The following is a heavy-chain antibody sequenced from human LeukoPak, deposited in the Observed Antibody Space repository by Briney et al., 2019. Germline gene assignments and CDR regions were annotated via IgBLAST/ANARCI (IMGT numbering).Heavy chain of an antibody. Sequence: ASVKVSCKVSGYTLTELSMHWVRQAPGKGLEWMGGFDPEDGETIYAQKFQGRVTMTEDTSTDTAYMELSSLRSEDTAVYYCATIGFYYDGSGYYYLDYWGQGTLVTVSS. J-gene: IGHJ4*02. CDR3: ATIGFYYDGSGYYYLDY. V-gene: IGHV1-24*01. CDR2: FDPEDGET. CDR1: GYTLTELS. D-gene: IGHD3-22*01.